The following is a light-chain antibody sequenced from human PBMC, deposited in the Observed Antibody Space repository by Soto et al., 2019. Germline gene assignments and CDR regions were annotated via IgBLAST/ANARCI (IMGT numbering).Light chain of an antibody. Sequence: QLVLTQPPSVSGAPGQRVNISCTGSSSNIGAGYDVHWYQQLPGTAPKLLIYGNSNRPSGVPDRFSGSKSGTSASLAITGLQAEDEADYYCQSYDSSLSGNVVFGGGTKLTVL. CDR1: SSNIGAGYD. V-gene: IGLV1-40*01. CDR2: GNS. CDR3: QSYDSSLSGNVV. J-gene: IGLJ2*01.